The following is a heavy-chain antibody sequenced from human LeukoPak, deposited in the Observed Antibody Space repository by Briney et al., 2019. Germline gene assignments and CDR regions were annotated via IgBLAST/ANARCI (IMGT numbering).Heavy chain of an antibody. CDR2: ISGSGGST. Sequence: GGSLRLSCAASGFTFSSYAMSWVRQAPGKGLEWVSAISGSGGSTYYADSVKGRFTISRDNSKNTLYLQMNSLRAEDTAVYYCAKVEYSYGLGYYYGMDVWGQGTTVTVSS. J-gene: IGHJ6*02. CDR1: GFTFSSYA. D-gene: IGHD5-18*01. V-gene: IGHV3-23*01. CDR3: AKVEYSYGLGYYYGMDV.